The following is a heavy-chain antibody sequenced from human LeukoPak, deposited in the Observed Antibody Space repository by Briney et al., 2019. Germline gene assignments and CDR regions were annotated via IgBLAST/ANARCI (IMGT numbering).Heavy chain of an antibody. V-gene: IGHV3-13*01. Sequence: PGGSLRLSFAASGFTFSSYDMHWFRQATGKGLEWVSAIGTPGDTYYPGSVKGRFTISRENAKNSLYLQMNSLRAGDTAVYYCARGSYYGSGSYYNVGDFDYWGQGTLVTVSS. CDR1: GFTFSSYD. CDR3: ARGSYYGSGSYYNVGDFDY. D-gene: IGHD3-10*01. J-gene: IGHJ4*02. CDR2: IGTPGDT.